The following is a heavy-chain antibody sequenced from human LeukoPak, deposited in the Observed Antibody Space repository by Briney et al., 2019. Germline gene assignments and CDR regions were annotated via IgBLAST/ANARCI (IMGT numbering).Heavy chain of an antibody. J-gene: IGHJ3*02. CDR1: GFTFSSYS. D-gene: IGHD3-22*01. CDR2: ISSSSSYI. V-gene: IGHV3-21*01. Sequence: PGGSLRLSCAASGFTFSSYSMNWVRQAPGKGLEWVSSISSSSSYICYADSVKGRFTISRDNAKNSLYLQMNSLRAEDTAVYYCARDRRGDYYDSSGYDAFDIWGQGTMVTVSS. CDR3: ARDRRGDYYDSSGYDAFDI.